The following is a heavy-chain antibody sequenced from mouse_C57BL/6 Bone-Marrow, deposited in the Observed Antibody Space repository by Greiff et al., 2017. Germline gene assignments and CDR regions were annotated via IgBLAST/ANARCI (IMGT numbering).Heavy chain of an antibody. CDR3: ASFRKWENYFDY. D-gene: IGHD1-3*01. Sequence: EVKLVESGGGLVKPGGSLKLSCAASGFTFSDYGMHWVRQAPEKGLEWVAYISSGSSTSYYADTVKGRFTISRDNAKNTLFLQMTSLRSEDTAMYSCASFRKWENYFDYSGPGPTLTVSS. V-gene: IGHV5-17*01. CDR1: GFTFSDYG. J-gene: IGHJ2*01. CDR2: ISSGSSTS.